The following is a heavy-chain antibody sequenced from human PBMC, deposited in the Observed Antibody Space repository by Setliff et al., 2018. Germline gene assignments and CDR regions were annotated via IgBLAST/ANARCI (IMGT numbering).Heavy chain of an antibody. CDR1: GGSISRSSYY. CDR2: LYRTANT. V-gene: IGHV4-39*01. D-gene: IGHD3-10*01. Sequence: PSETLSLTCTVSGGSISRSSYYWGWIRQSPGKGLEWIGSLYRTANTYYNPAVRSRVTISPDTSKNQFSLKLTSVTAADTAVYYCARQSGSGSSPYFDFWGQGTLVTVSS. CDR3: ARQSGSGSSPYFDF. J-gene: IGHJ4*02.